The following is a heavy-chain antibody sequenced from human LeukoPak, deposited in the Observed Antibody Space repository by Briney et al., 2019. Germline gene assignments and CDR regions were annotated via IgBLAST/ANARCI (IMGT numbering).Heavy chain of an antibody. CDR2: IIPIFGTA. J-gene: IGHJ4*02. V-gene: IGHV1-69*13. D-gene: IGHD5-18*01. Sequence: SVKVSCKASGGTFSKYTISWVRQRPGQGLEWMGGIIPIFGTANYAQKFQGRVTITADESTSTAYMELSSLRSEDTAVYYCASFDTEDLGYWGQGTLVTVSS. CDR3: ASFDTEDLGY. CDR1: GGTFSKYT.